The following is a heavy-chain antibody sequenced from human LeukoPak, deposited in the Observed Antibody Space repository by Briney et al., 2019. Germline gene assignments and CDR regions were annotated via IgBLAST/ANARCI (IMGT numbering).Heavy chain of an antibody. D-gene: IGHD6-19*01. CDR1: GFTFTSSA. J-gene: IGHJ4*02. CDR2: IVVGSGNT. CDR3: AAISSGWYEDY. Sequence: GTSVKVPCKASGFTFTSSAMQWVRQARGQRLEWVGWIVVGSGNTNYAQKFQERVTITRDMSTSTAYMELSSLRSEDTAVYYCAAISSGWYEDYWGQGTLVTVSS. V-gene: IGHV1-58*02.